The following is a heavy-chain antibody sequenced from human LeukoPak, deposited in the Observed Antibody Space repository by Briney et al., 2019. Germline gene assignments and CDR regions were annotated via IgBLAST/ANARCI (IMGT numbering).Heavy chain of an antibody. D-gene: IGHD3-9*01. J-gene: IGHJ3*02. CDR1: GGSISSGSYY. CDR2: IYTSGST. Sequence: PSETLSLTCTVSGGSISSGSYYWSWIRQPAGKGLEWIGRIYTSGSTDYNPSLKSRVTVSIDTSKNQVSLKLSSMTAADTAVYYCARGFDGPNAFDIWGQGTMVTVSS. V-gene: IGHV4-61*02. CDR3: ARGFDGPNAFDI.